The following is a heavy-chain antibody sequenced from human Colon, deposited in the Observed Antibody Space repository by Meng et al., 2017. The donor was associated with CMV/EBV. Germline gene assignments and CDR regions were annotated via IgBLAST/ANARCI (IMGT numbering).Heavy chain of an antibody. CDR1: GFKFRDYA. D-gene: IGHD1-1*01. CDR3: AKGRGPNSVTGTPGDYYHYYAMDV. J-gene: IGHJ6*02. CDR2: IRNDASNK. V-gene: IGHV3-30*02. Sequence: GGSLRLSCVASGFKFRDYAMHWVRQTPGKGLEWLAFIRNDASNKYYADSVRGRFTISRDNSRDTVYLQMNTLRPDDTAVYYCAKGRGPNSVTGTPGDYYHYYAMDVWGQGTTVTVSS.